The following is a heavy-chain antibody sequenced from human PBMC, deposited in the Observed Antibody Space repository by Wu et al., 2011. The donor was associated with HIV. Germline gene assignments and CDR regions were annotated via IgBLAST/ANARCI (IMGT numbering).Heavy chain of an antibody. J-gene: IGHJ4*02. D-gene: IGHD3-10*01. CDR2: IIPMFGTA. Sequence: QVQLVQSGAEVKKPGSSVKVSCKASGGTFSSYGISWVRQAPGQGLEWMGGIIPMFGTANYAQKLQGRVTMTTDTSTSTAYMELRSLRSDDTAVYYCARAPRSGPDYFDYWGQGTLVTVSS. CDR1: GGTFSSYG. V-gene: IGHV1-69*05. CDR3: ARAPRSGPDYFDY.